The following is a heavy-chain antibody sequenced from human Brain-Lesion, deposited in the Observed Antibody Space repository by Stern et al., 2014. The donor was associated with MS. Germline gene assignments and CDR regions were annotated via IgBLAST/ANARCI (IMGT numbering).Heavy chain of an antibody. J-gene: IGHJ6*02. CDR1: GYIFTGYY. D-gene: IGHD3-3*01. V-gene: IGHV1-2*02. Sequence: DQLVESGAEVKKPGASVKVSCKTSGYIFTGYYIHWVRQAPGQGLEWMAWINPNTGGTKNAQKFKGRVTMSRDTSISTAYVELSSLTSDDTAVYYCARDQRGITIFGVVTDYYYLGMDVWGQGTTVTVSS. CDR2: INPNTGGT. CDR3: ARDQRGITIFGVVTDYYYLGMDV.